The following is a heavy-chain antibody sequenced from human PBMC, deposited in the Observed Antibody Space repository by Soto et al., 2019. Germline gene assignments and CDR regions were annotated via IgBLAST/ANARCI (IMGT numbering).Heavy chain of an antibody. J-gene: IGHJ3*02. CDR1: GYTFTSYA. D-gene: IGHD3-22*01. Sequence: ASVKVSCEASGYTFTSYALHWVRQAPGQRLEWMGWINGGNGNTKYSQKFQGRVTITRDTSTRTAYMELSSLRSEDTAVYYCAILNYYDSPGAFDIWGQGTMVTVSS. CDR3: AILNYYDSPGAFDI. V-gene: IGHV1-3*01. CDR2: INGGNGNT.